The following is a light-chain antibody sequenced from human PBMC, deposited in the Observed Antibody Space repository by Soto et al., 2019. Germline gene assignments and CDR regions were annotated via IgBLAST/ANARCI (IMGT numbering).Light chain of an antibody. Sequence: QSVLTQPASVSGSPGQSITISCTGTSSDVGGYKYVSWYQQHPGKAPKLMIYEVSNRPSGVSNRFSGSKSGNTASLTISGLQAEDEADYYCSSYTSSSTEFGGGTKLTVL. V-gene: IGLV2-14*01. CDR2: EVS. CDR3: SSYTSSSTE. CDR1: SSDVGGYKY. J-gene: IGLJ2*01.